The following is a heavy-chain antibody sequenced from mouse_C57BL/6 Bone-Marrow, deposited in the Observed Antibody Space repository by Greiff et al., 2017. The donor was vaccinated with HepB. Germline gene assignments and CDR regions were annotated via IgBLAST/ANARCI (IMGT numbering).Heavy chain of an antibody. V-gene: IGHV1-82*01. J-gene: IGHJ2*01. CDR3: ARGDDYDVY. CDR2: IYPGDGDT. CDR1: GYAFSSSW. D-gene: IGHD2-4*01. Sequence: VQLQQSGPELVKPGASVKISCKASGYAFSSSWMNWVKQRPGKGLEWIGRIYPGDGDTNYNGKFKGKATLTADKSSSTAYMQLSSLTSEDSAVYFCARGDDYDVYWGQGTTLTVSS.